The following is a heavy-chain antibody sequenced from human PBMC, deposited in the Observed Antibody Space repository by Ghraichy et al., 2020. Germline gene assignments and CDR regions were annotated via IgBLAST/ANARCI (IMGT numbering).Heavy chain of an antibody. V-gene: IGHV3-7*01. Sequence: GGSLRLSCAASGFPFRGYWMTWVRQAPGKGLEWVASIKQDGTEEKYLDSVKGRFTISRDNAENSLYLQMNSLRAEDTAVYYCATSIAARSQRYYFDYWGQGTLVTVSS. CDR1: GFPFRGYW. CDR3: ATSIAARSQRYYFDY. J-gene: IGHJ4*02. CDR2: IKQDGTEE. D-gene: IGHD6-6*01.